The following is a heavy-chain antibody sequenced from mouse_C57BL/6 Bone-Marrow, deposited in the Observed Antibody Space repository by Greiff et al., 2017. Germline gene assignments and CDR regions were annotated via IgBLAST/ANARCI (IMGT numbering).Heavy chain of an antibody. CDR3: ARYPFYCGYDY. Sequence: EVQLQQSVAELVRPGASVKLSCTASGFNFKNTYMHWVKQRPEQGLEWIGRIDPANGNTKYAPKFQGKATITADTSSNTAYLQLSSLTSEDTAIYYCARYPFYCGYDYWGRGTTLTVSS. CDR1: GFNFKNTY. J-gene: IGHJ2*01. D-gene: IGHD2-2*01. V-gene: IGHV14-3*01. CDR2: IDPANGNT.